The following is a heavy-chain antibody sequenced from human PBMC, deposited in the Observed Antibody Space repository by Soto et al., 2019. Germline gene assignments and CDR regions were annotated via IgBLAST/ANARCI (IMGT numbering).Heavy chain of an antibody. CDR1: GDTFDIYT. CDR3: AANRSPSVFDS. Sequence: QVQLVQSGTEMRKPGSSVKVSCQASGDTFDIYTFNWVRQAPGQGLEWMGGIFAVFGSPHYAEKFQNRLTIAADESTTTAYMDLRIMRSEDTAVYYCAANRSPSVFDSWGQGTLVTVSS. D-gene: IGHD1-26*01. V-gene: IGHV1-69*01. J-gene: IGHJ4*02. CDR2: IFAVFGSP.